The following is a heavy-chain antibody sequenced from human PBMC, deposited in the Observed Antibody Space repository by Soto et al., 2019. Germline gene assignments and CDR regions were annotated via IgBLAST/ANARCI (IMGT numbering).Heavy chain of an antibody. Sequence: QLQLQESGPGLVKPSQTLSLTCTVSGGSISSGGYYWSLIRQHPGKGLEWIGYIYYSGSTYYNPSLKSRVTISVDTSKNQFSLKLSSVTAADTAVYYCARDGFRYSYGYFDYWGQGTLVTVAS. V-gene: IGHV4-31*03. CDR3: ARDGFRYSYGYFDY. CDR1: GGSISSGGYY. J-gene: IGHJ4*02. CDR2: IYYSGST. D-gene: IGHD5-18*01.